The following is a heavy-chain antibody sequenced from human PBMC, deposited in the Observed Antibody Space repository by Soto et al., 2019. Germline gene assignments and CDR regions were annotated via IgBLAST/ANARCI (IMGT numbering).Heavy chain of an antibody. CDR3: AKGSSGYVWFNEL. J-gene: IGHJ4*02. Sequence: QEQLVQSGAEVKKPGSSVKVSCKASGGLFSSYAISWVRQAPGQGLEWMGGIIPVFGTANYAQKFQGRVTITADESTNTAYMDLSSLQSEYTAIYYCAKGSSGYVWFNELWGQGTLVTVSS. CDR1: GGLFSSYA. D-gene: IGHD3-22*01. CDR2: IIPVFGTA. V-gene: IGHV1-69*01.